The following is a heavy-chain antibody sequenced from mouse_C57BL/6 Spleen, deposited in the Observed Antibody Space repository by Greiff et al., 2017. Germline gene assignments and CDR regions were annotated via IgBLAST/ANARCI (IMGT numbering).Heavy chain of an antibody. V-gene: IGHV1-69*01. Sequence: VQLQQPGAELVLPGASVKLSCKASGYTFTSYWMHWVKQRPGQGLEWIGEIDPSDSYTNYNQKFKGKSTLTVDKSSSTAYMQLSSLTSEDSAVYYCARGSSKGLRAMDYWGQGTSVTVAS. CDR2: IDPSDSYT. J-gene: IGHJ4*01. CDR1: GYTFTSYW. D-gene: IGHD1-1*01. CDR3: ARGSSKGLRAMDY.